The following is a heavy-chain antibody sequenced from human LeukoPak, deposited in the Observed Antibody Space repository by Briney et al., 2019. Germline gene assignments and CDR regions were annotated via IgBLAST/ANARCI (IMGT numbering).Heavy chain of an antibody. J-gene: IGHJ4*02. CDR2: IEWDNDN. Sequence: SGPAVAKPTQTLTLTCSFSGRSLSTSGMRVSWIRQLPGKALEWLASIEWDNDNFYSTSLKPRLTIPTQTSKNQVVLTVTNTAPVDTATYYCARATTAHCFVYWGQRTLVTVSS. V-gene: IGHV2-70D*14. CDR1: GRSLSTSGMR. CDR3: ARATTAHCFVY. D-gene: IGHD1-1*01.